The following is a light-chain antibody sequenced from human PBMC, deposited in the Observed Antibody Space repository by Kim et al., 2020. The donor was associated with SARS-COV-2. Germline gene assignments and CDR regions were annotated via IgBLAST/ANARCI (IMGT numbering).Light chain of an antibody. CDR1: QSISSW. CDR3: QQYSSFPYT. Sequence: DIQMTQSPSTLSASVGDRVTITCRASQSISSWLAWYQQKPGKAPKVLIYKASNLESGVPSRFSGSGCGTEYTLTIISLQPDDFATYYCQQYSSFPYTFGQGTKLEI. CDR2: KAS. V-gene: IGKV1-5*03. J-gene: IGKJ2*01.